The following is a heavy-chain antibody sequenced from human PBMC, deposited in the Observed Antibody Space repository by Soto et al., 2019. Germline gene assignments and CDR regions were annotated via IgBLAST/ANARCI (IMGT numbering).Heavy chain of an antibody. J-gene: IGHJ4*02. D-gene: IGHD2-21*02. CDR3: ARVGLAYCGGDCPAPFDY. CDR2: ISAYNGNT. CDR1: GYTFTSYG. Sequence: QVQLVQSGAEVKKPGASVKVSCKASGYTFTSYGISWVRQAPGQGLEWMGWISAYNGNTNYAQKLQGRVTMTTDTSTSTAYMELRSLRSADTAVYYCARVGLAYCGGDCPAPFDYWGQGTLVTVSS. V-gene: IGHV1-18*01.